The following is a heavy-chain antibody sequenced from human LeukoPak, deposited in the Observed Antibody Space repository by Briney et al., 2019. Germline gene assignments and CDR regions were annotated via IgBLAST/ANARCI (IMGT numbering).Heavy chain of an antibody. D-gene: IGHD1-26*01. CDR2: INHSGST. Sequence: SETLSLTCAVYGGSFSGYYWSWIRQPPGKGLEWIGEINHSGSTNYNPSPKSRVTISVDTSKNQFSLKLSSVTAADTAVYYCARATSGSYPYGYWGQGTLVTVSS. CDR1: GGSFSGYY. CDR3: ARATSGSYPYGY. V-gene: IGHV4-34*01. J-gene: IGHJ4*02.